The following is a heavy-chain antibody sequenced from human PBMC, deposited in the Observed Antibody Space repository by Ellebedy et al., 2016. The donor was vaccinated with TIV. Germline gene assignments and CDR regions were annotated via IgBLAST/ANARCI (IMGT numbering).Heavy chain of an antibody. V-gene: IGHV1-46*01. J-gene: IGHJ5*02. CDR2: INPSGGAT. CDR1: GYTFTSYH. Sequence: AASVKVSCKASGYTFTSYHIHWVRQAPGQGLEWMGIINPSGGATNYAQKFQGRVTMTRDTSTSTVYMELSSLRSEDTAVYYCARDPVGADNWFDPWGQGTLVTVSS. CDR3: ARDPVGADNWFDP. D-gene: IGHD1-26*01.